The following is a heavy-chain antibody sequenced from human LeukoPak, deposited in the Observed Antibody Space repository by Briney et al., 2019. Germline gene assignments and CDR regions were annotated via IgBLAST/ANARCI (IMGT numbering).Heavy chain of an antibody. J-gene: IGHJ4*02. Sequence: SETLSLTCAVYGESFSGYYWSWIRQPPGKGLEWIGEINHSGSTNYNPSLKSRVTISVDTSKNQFSLKLSSVTAADTAVYYCARFGDGYLDYWGQGTLVTVSS. CDR2: INHSGST. CDR1: GESFSGYY. D-gene: IGHD3-3*01. CDR3: ARFGDGYLDY. V-gene: IGHV4-34*01.